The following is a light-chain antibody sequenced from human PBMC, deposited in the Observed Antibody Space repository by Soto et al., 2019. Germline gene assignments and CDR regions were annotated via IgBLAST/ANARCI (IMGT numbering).Light chain of an antibody. Sequence: QSVLTQPPSASGTPGQRVTISCSGGSSNIESNYVYWYQQLPGTAPKLLIYRNDQRPSGVPDRFSGSKSGTSASLAISGLRSEDEADYYCAARDDRLSGPVFGGGTKVTVL. V-gene: IGLV1-47*01. CDR1: SSNIESNY. CDR2: RND. CDR3: AARDDRLSGPV. J-gene: IGLJ2*01.